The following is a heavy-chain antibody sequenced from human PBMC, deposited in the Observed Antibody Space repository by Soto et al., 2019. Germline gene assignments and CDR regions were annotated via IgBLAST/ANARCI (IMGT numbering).Heavy chain of an antibody. CDR3: ANSLGGGFCVY. D-gene: IGHD6-25*01. J-gene: IGHJ4*02. Sequence: VRLLESGGGLVQPGGSLRLSCAASGFAFSKYATSWVRQAPGKGLEWVSSVTPSGGNTYYADSVKGRFTMSRDNSKNTLYLQMSSVSAEDTAVYYCANSLGGGFCVYWGQGTLVTVSS. CDR1: GFAFSKYA. CDR2: VTPSGGNT. V-gene: IGHV3-23*01.